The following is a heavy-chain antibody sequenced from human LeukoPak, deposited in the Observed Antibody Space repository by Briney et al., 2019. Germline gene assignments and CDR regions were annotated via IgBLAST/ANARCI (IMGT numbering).Heavy chain of an antibody. Sequence: SETLFLTCAVYGGSFSGYYWSWIRQPPGKGLEWIGEINHSGSTNYNPSLKSRVTISVDTSKNQFSLKLTSVTAADTAVYYCARGASAGSVDYWGQGTLVTVSS. CDR2: INHSGST. J-gene: IGHJ4*02. D-gene: IGHD3-10*01. CDR3: ARGASAGSVDY. CDR1: GGSFSGYY. V-gene: IGHV4-34*01.